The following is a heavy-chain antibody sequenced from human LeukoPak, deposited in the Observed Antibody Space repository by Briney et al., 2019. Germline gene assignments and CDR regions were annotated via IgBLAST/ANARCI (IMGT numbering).Heavy chain of an antibody. CDR2: ISYDGSNK. V-gene: IGHV3-30-3*01. CDR1: GFTFSSYA. J-gene: IGHJ6*02. Sequence: PGRSLRLSCAASGFTFSSYAMHWVRQAPGKGLEWVAVISYDGSNKYYADSVKGRFTISRDNSKNTLYLQMNSLRAEDTAVYYCAREGCSGGSCYPYYYYGMDVWGQETTVTVSS. CDR3: AREGCSGGSCYPYYYYGMDV. D-gene: IGHD2-15*01.